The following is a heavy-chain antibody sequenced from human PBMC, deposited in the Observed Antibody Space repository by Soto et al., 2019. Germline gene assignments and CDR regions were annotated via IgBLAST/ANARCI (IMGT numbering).Heavy chain of an antibody. CDR2: IWYDGSVR. J-gene: IGHJ4*02. CDR3: ARGGKWELLLRL. V-gene: IGHV3-33*01. CDR1: GFSFSDYG. D-gene: IGHD1-26*01. Sequence: QVQLVESGGGVVRPGTSLRLSCEGSGFSFSDYGMNWVRQAPGKGLEWVAVIWYDGSVRRYVDSVKGRFTISRDISKNTLYLQMNSLRVEDTAVYFCARGGKWELLLRLWGQGTLVTVSS.